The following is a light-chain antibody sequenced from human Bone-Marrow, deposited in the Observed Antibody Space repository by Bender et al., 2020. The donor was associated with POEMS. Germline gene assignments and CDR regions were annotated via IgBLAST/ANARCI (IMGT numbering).Light chain of an antibody. CDR3: SSYTVSSTYI. J-gene: IGLJ1*01. V-gene: IGLV2-14*03. CDR2: DVS. CDR1: SNDVGGHNF. Sequence: QSALTQPPSASGSPGQSVTISCTGTSNDVGGHNFVSWYQQHPGKAPKVMIYDVSNRPSGVSNRFSGSKSGNTASLTISGLQAEDEADYYCSSYTVSSTYIFGTGTKVTVL.